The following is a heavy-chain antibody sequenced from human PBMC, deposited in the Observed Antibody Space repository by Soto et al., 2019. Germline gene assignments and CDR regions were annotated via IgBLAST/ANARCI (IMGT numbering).Heavy chain of an antibody. CDR1: GFTFSSYS. Sequence: EVQLVESGGGLVKPGGSLRLSCAASGFTFSSYSMNWVRQAPGKGLEWVSSISSSSSSIYYADSVKGRFTISRDNAKNSLFLQMNSLRAEDTAVYYCARSRVFLGYCSSTSCPYGMDVWGQGTTVTVSS. CDR2: ISSSSSSI. CDR3: ARSRVFLGYCSSTSCPYGMDV. J-gene: IGHJ6*02. V-gene: IGHV3-21*01. D-gene: IGHD2-2*01.